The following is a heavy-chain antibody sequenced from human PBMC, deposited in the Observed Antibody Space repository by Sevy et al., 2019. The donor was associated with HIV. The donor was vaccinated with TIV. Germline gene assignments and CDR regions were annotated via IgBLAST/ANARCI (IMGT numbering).Heavy chain of an antibody. CDR1: GFTFSSYG. V-gene: IGHV3-33*01. D-gene: IGHD3-10*01. J-gene: IGHJ6*02. Sequence: GGSLRLSCAASGFTFSSYGMHWVRQAPGKGLEWVAVIWYDGSNKYYADSVKGRFTISRDNSKNTLYLQMNSLRAEDTAVYYCARVLLDSYYYYYYYGMDVWGQGTTVTVSS. CDR3: ARVLLDSYYYYYYYGMDV. CDR2: IWYDGSNK.